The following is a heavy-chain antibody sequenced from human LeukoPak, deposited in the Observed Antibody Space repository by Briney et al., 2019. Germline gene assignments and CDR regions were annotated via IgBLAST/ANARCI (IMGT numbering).Heavy chain of an antibody. CDR3: ATNAGGHYLNALDI. V-gene: IGHV4-59*01. J-gene: IGHJ3*02. D-gene: IGHD1-26*01. CDR2: IYYSGST. CDR1: GGSISSYF. Sequence: PSETLSLTCTVSGGSISSYFWTWIRQPPGKGLEWIGYIYYSGSTNYNPSLKSRVTTSIDTSKNQFSLKLSSVTAADTAVYYCATNAGGHYLNALDIWGQETMVTVSS.